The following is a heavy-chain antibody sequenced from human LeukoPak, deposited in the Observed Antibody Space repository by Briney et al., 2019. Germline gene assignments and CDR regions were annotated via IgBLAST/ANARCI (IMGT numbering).Heavy chain of an antibody. J-gene: IGHJ4*02. Sequence: GGSLRLSCAASGFTFSSYGMHWVRQAPGKGLEWVAVISYDGSNKYYADSVKGRFTISRDNSRNTLYLQMNSLRAEDAVVYYCAKSETGSIPYFNYWGQGTLVTVSS. CDR1: GFTFSSYG. CDR2: ISYDGSNK. CDR3: AKSETGSIPYFNY. D-gene: IGHD1-1*01. V-gene: IGHV3-30*18.